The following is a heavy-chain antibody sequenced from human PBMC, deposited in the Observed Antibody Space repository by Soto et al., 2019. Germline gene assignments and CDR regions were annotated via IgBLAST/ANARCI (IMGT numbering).Heavy chain of an antibody. CDR1: GYTFSNFG. J-gene: IGHJ4*02. CDR3: AKVGFPYSYGYLFYY. Sequence: ASVKVSCKASGYTFSNFGISWVRQAPGEGLEWMGWISPNSEKTKIAQRFQGRVTISRDNSKSTLYLQMNSLRVEDTAVYYCAKVGFPYSYGYLFYYWGQGTLVTVS. D-gene: IGHD5-18*01. CDR2: ISPNSEKT. V-gene: IGHV1-18*01.